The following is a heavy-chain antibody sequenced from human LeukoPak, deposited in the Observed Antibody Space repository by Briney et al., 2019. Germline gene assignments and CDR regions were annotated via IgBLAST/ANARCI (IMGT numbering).Heavy chain of an antibody. CDR3: AKGGNYGEPNYFDY. J-gene: IGHJ4*02. D-gene: IGHD4/OR15-4a*01. V-gene: IGHV3-30*02. Sequence: PGGSLRLSCAASGFTFSSYGMHWVRRAPGKGLEWVAFIRYGGTNKDYADSVKGRFTISRDNSKNTLYLQMNSLRAEDMALYYCAKGGNYGEPNYFDYWGQGTLVTVSS. CDR2: IRYGGTNK. CDR1: GFTFSSYG.